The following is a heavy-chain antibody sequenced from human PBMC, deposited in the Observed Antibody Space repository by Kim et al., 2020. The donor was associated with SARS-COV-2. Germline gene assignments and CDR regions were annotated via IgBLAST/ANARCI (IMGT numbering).Heavy chain of an antibody. D-gene: IGHD2-15*01. J-gene: IGHJ4*02. CDR3: GRDRGVVAIDY. Sequence: GGSLRLSCTMSGLSFSASGMHWVRQAPGKGLEWVAMIWSDGSRQYYADSVKGRFTISRDNYEKVLSLQMNSLRDDDTAVYYCGRDRGVVAIDYWGQGSLGPVSS. CDR1: GLSFSASG. CDR2: IWSDGSRQ. V-gene: IGHV3-33*01.